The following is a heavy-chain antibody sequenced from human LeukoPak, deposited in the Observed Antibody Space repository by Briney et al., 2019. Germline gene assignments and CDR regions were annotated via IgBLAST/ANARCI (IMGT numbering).Heavy chain of an antibody. V-gene: IGHV3-7*03. J-gene: IGHJ5*02. CDR3: ARGPNSGYSWLAP. D-gene: IGHD5-12*01. Sequence: GGSLRLSCEASGFTLSKFWMNWVRQAPGKGLEWVANIKQDGSEKRYVDSVKGRFSISRDNTKNSLYLQMSSLRAEDTAVYYCARGPNSGYSWLAPWGQGTLVTVSS. CDR2: IKQDGSEK. CDR1: GFTLSKFW.